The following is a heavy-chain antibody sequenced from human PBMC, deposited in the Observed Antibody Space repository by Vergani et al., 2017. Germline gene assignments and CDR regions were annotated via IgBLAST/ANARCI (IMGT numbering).Heavy chain of an antibody. V-gene: IGHV5-51*01. CDR1: GYSFTSYW. J-gene: IGHJ4*02. D-gene: IGHD5-18*01. CDR3: ARQLGGDSYGIYYVDY. CDR2: IYPGDSDT. Sequence: EVQLVQSGAEVKKPGESLTISCKGSGYSFTSYWIGWVRQMPGKGLEWMGIIYPGDSDTIYSPSFQGQVTISADKSISTAYLQWSRLKTSDTAMYYCARQLGGDSYGIYYVDYWGQGTLVTVSS.